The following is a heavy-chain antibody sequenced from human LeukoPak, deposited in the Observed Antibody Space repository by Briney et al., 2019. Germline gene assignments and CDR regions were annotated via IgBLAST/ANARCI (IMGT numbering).Heavy chain of an antibody. V-gene: IGHV5-51*01. CDR3: ARGNYGDYYETEACDY. Sequence: HGESLQISCQASGYSFTSYWIGWVRQLPGKGLEWMGTIYPGDSDTRYSPSFQGQVTISADKSISTAYLQWSSLKASDTAMYYCARGNYGDYYETEACDYWGQGTLVTVSS. CDR2: IYPGDSDT. J-gene: IGHJ4*02. D-gene: IGHD3-22*01. CDR1: GYSFTSYW.